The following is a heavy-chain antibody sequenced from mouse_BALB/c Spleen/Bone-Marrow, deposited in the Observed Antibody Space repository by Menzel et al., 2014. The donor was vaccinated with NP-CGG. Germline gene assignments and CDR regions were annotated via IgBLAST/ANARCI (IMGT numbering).Heavy chain of an antibody. CDR2: INPSNGGT. V-gene: IGHV1S81*02. J-gene: IGHJ4*01. CDR1: GYTFTSFY. Sequence: QVQLQQSGAELVKPGASVKSSCKASGYTFTSFYMYWVKQRPGQGLEWIGDINPSNGGTNFNEKFRKKATLTVDTPSSTAYMEFSSLTSEDSAVYYCTRRSLLSDYYALDYWGQGTSVTVSS. D-gene: IGHD6-1*01. CDR3: TRRSLLSDYYALDY.